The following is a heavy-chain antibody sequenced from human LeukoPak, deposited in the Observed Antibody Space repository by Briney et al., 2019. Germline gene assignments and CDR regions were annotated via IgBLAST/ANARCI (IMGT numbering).Heavy chain of an antibody. V-gene: IGHV1-2*02. Sequence: GASVKVSCKASGYTFTGYYMHWVRQAPGQGLEWMGWINPNSGGTNYAQKFQGRVTMTRDTSISTAYMELSRLRSDDTAVYYCARGRTGYHLPPTKKDSDYYYMDVWGKGTTVTVSS. CDR1: GYTFTGYY. D-gene: IGHD2-2*01. CDR3: ARGRTGYHLPPTKKDSDYYYMDV. J-gene: IGHJ6*03. CDR2: INPNSGGT.